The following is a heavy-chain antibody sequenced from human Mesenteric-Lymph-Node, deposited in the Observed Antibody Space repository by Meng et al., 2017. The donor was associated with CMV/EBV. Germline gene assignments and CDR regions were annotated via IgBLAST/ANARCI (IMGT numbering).Heavy chain of an antibody. CDR1: GGTFSSYS. V-gene: IGHV1-8*02. J-gene: IGHJ4*02. Sequence: ASVKVSCKASGGTFSSYSISWVRQAPGQGLEWMGWINPNSGGTNYAQKFQGRVTMIRDASTSTVYMELSSLRSEDTAVYYCARVRNYDFWSGYFDYWGQGTLVTVSS. CDR3: ARVRNYDFWSGYFDY. CDR2: INPNSGGT. D-gene: IGHD3-3*01.